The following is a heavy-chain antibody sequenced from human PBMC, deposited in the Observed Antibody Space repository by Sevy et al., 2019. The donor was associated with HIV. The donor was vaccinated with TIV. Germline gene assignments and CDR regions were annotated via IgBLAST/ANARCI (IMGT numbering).Heavy chain of an antibody. D-gene: IGHD1-1*01. CDR3: ARLPRTGSYYYMDV. J-gene: IGHJ6*03. Sequence: SETLSLTCTVSGGSISGYSWTWIRQPPGKGLERLGYFYYSGSTHYNPSLKSRVTISVDTSKNQFSLNLSSVTAADTAAYYCARLPRTGSYYYMDVWGKGTTVTVSS. V-gene: IGHV4-59*08. CDR1: GGSISGYS. CDR2: FYYSGST.